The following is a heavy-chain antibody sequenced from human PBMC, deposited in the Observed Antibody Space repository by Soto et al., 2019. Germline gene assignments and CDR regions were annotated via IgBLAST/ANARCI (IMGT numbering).Heavy chain of an antibody. CDR1: GFTFSRYW. V-gene: IGHV3-7*01. CDR3: VRDFHVLRATTGQYYYDMDV. J-gene: IGHJ6*03. D-gene: IGHD3-9*01. CDR2: IKQDGSEL. Sequence: EVQLVESGGGLVQPGGSLRLSCAASGFTFSRYWMSWVRRAPGKGLEWVANIKQDGSELHYVDSVKGRFTISRDNAKNSLYLQMNSLRVEDTTVYYCVRDFHVLRATTGQYYYDMDVGGKGTTVTVSS.